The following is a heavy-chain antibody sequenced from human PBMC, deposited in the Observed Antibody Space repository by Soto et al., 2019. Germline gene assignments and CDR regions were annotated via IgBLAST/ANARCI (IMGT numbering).Heavy chain of an antibody. CDR3: ATSITMIVGDYYYYGMDV. CDR2: INPNSGGT. J-gene: IGHJ6*02. Sequence: ASVKVSCKASGYTFTGYYMHWVRQAPGQGLEWMGWINPNSGGTNYAQKFQGWVTMTRDTSISTVYMELSRLRSDDTAVYYCATSITMIVGDYYYYGMDVWGQGTTVTVSS. D-gene: IGHD3-22*01. V-gene: IGHV1-2*04. CDR1: GYTFTGYY.